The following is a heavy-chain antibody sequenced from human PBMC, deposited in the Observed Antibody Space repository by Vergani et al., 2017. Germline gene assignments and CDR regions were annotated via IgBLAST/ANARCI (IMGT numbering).Heavy chain of an antibody. J-gene: IGHJ4*01. Sequence: QVQLQQWGAGVVKPSGTLPLTCAVFGESFSSFYWSWIRQPPGKGLEWIGEINNDGHTNYNPSLESRVTVSRDTAKNQFSLNLMSVTAADTAMDYCAVRPRVNLVGGEIVTKRTFDYWGQGSQVTGSS. CDR3: AVRPRVNLVGGEIVTKRTFDY. CDR2: INNDGHT. V-gene: IGHV4-34*02. D-gene: IGHD3-10*01. CDR1: GESFSSFY.